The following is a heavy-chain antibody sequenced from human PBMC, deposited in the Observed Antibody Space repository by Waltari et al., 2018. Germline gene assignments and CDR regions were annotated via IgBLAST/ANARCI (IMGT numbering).Heavy chain of an antibody. D-gene: IGHD1-26*01. J-gene: IGHJ4*02. V-gene: IGHV4-39*07. CDR3: ASRKVMSQLLWEAHLDH. Sequence: QLLLQESGPGLVKPSETLSLTCTVSGDFIGSSDYYWGWIRQSPGKGLGWIGSIYYSGTTHSTSSLQSRVTRSLDMAKAQFSLKLASVTAADTAVYYCASRKVMSQLLWEAHLDHWGQGTLVTVSS. CDR2: IYYSGTT. CDR1: GDFIGSSDYY.